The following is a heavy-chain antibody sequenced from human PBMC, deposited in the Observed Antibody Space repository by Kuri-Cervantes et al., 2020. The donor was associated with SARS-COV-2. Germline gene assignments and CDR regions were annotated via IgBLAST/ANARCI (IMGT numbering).Heavy chain of an antibody. Sequence: GGSLRLSCAASGFTFSSYEMNWVRQAPGKGLEWVSYISSSGSTIYYADSVKGRFTISRDSAKNSLYLQMNSLRAEDTAVYYCARDLKGDIVVVPAARSVVGAFDIWGQGTMVTVSS. CDR2: ISSSGSTI. V-gene: IGHV3-48*03. D-gene: IGHD2-2*01. J-gene: IGHJ3*02. CDR1: GFTFSSYE. CDR3: ARDLKGDIVVVPAARSVVGAFDI.